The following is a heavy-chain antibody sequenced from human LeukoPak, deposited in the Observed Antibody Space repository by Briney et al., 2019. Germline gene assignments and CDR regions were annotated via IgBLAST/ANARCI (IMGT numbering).Heavy chain of an antibody. CDR3: ARDYCSGGSCYSTPYY. CDR2: ISSSGTTI. Sequence: GGSLRLSCAASGFTFSDYYMSWIRQAPGKGLEWVSYISSSGTTISYTDSVKGRFTISRDNAKNSLYLQMNSLRAEDTAVYYCARDYCSGGSCYSTPYYWGQGTLVTVSS. V-gene: IGHV3-11*01. J-gene: IGHJ4*02. CDR1: GFTFSDYY. D-gene: IGHD2-15*01.